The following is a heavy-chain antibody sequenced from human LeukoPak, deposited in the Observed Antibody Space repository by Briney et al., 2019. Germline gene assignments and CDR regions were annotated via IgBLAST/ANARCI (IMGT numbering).Heavy chain of an antibody. CDR3: TRDEAAATN. CDR1: GSTFDDYA. CDR2: ISWNSGSI. J-gene: IGHJ4*02. Sequence: AGGSLRLSCAASGSTFDDYAMHWVRQAPGKGLEWVSGISWNSGSIGYVDSVKGRFTISRDNAKSSLYLQMNSLRAEDTGIYYCTRDEAAATNWGQGTLVTVSS. V-gene: IGHV3-9*01. D-gene: IGHD6-13*01.